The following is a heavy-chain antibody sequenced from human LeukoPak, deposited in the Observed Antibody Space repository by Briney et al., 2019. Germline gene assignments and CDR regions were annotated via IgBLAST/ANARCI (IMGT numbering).Heavy chain of an antibody. Sequence: PSETLSLTCAVYGGSFSGYYWSWIRQPPGKGLEWIGEINHSGSTNYNPSLKSRVTISVDTSKNQFSPKLSSVTAADTAVYYCASLPGPYDSSGYYWRDYWGQGTLVTVSS. D-gene: IGHD3-22*01. CDR1: GGSFSGYY. V-gene: IGHV4-34*01. CDR2: INHSGST. CDR3: ASLPGPYDSSGYYWRDY. J-gene: IGHJ4*02.